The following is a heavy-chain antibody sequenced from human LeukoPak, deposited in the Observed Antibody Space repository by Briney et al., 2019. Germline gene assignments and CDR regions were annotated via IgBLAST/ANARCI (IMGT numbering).Heavy chain of an antibody. CDR1: GGSFSGYY. J-gene: IGHJ6*02. CDR2: INHSGST. Sequence: SETLSLTCAVYGGSFSGYYWSWIRQPPGKGLEWIGEINHSGSTNYNPSLKSRVTISVDTSKNQFSLKLSSVTAADTAVYYCARGHRYYDILTGYYSPYSYYYGMDVWGQGTTVTVSS. D-gene: IGHD3-9*01. V-gene: IGHV4-34*01. CDR3: ARGHRYYDILTGYYSPYSYYYGMDV.